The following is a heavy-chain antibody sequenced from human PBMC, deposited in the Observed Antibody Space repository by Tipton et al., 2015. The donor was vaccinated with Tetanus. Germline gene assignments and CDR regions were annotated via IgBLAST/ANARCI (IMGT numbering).Heavy chain of an antibody. CDR1: GGSISSSYY. D-gene: IGHD5-18*01. Sequence: TLSLTCTVSGGSISSSYYWGWIRQPPGKGLEWIGNSYYRGGAYYNPSLKSRVTISVDTSKNQFSRKLSSVTAADTAMYYCAKRAGYSYGSPDFDYWGQGTQVTVSS. V-gene: IGHV4-39*01. CDR2: SYYRGGA. J-gene: IGHJ4*02. CDR3: AKRAGYSYGSPDFDY.